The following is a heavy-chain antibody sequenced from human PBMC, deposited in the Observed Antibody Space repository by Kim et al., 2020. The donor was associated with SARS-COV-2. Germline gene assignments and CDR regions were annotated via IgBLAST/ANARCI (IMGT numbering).Heavy chain of an antibody. CDR1: GGSVSSGSYY. Sequence: SETLSLTCTVSGGSVSSGSYYWGWIRQPPGKGLEWIGLIYNSGSTYYNPSLKSRVTTSIDTSKNQFSLKLSSVTAADTAVYYCARHPKEEHHLVRGFDNWGQGTPVTVSS. CDR3: ARHPKEEHHLVRGFDN. J-gene: IGHJ4*02. D-gene: IGHD6-13*01. V-gene: IGHV4-39*01. CDR2: IYNSGST.